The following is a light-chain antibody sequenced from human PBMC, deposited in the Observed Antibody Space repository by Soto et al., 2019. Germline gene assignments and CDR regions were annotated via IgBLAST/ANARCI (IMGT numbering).Light chain of an antibody. V-gene: IGLV2-23*02. J-gene: IGLJ1*01. Sequence: QSVLTQPASVSGSPGQSITISCTGTSSDVGSYNLVSWYQQHPGKAPKLMIYEVSKRPSGVSNRFSGSKSGNTASLTISGLQAEDEADSYCCSYAGSSTFFYVFGTGTKVTVL. CDR3: CSYAGSSTFFYV. CDR1: SSDVGSYNL. CDR2: EVS.